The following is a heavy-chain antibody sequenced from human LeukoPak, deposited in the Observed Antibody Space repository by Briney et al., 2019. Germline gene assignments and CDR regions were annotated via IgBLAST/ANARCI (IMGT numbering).Heavy chain of an antibody. V-gene: IGHV3-53*01. CDR3: ARVGRSSYGLDY. CDR1: GFTVSSNY. Sequence: GGSLRLSCAASGFTVSSNYMSWVRQAPGKGLEWVSVIYSGGSTYYADSVKGRFTISRDNSKNTLYLQMNSLRAEDTAVYYCARVGRSSYGLDYWGQGTLVTVSS. J-gene: IGHJ4*02. D-gene: IGHD5-18*01. CDR2: IYSGGST.